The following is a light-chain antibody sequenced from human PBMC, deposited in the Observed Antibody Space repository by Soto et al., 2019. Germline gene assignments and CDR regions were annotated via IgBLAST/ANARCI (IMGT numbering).Light chain of an antibody. CDR1: QSISSY. V-gene: IGKV1-39*01. CDR2: AAS. J-gene: IGKJ2*03. Sequence: DIQMTQSPSSLSASVGDRVTITCRASQSISSYLNWYQQKPGKAPKPLIYAASNFQSGAPSRFSGSGSGTDFTLTIGSLQPEDFATYYCQQSYSTPYSFGQGTKLEIK. CDR3: QQSYSTPYS.